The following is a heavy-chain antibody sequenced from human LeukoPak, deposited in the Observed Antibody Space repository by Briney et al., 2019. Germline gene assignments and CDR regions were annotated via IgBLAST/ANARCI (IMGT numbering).Heavy chain of an antibody. CDR3: ARVASVAGSWYCDL. V-gene: IGHV3-74*01. J-gene: IGHJ2*01. D-gene: IGHD6-19*01. CDR2: INSDGSRT. Sequence: GGSLRLPCAASGFTFSSYWMHWVRQAPGKGRVWVSRINSDGSRTNYADSVKGRFTISRDNAKNTPYLQMDSLRAEDTAGYYCARVASVAGSWYCDLWGRGTLVTVSS. CDR1: GFTFSSYW.